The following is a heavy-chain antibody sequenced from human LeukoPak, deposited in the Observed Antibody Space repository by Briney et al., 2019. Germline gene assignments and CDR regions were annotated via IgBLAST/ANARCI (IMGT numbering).Heavy chain of an antibody. CDR2: IYHSGST. D-gene: IGHD3-3*01. J-gene: IGHJ5*02. CDR3: ASYNYDFGFDP. V-gene: IGHV4-38-2*01. CDR1: GYSISSGYY. Sequence: PSETLSLTCAVSGYSISSGYYWGWIRQPPGKGLEWIGSIYHSGSTYYNPSLKSRVTISVDTSKNQFSLKLSSVTAADTAVYYCASYNYDFGFDPWGQGTLVTVSS.